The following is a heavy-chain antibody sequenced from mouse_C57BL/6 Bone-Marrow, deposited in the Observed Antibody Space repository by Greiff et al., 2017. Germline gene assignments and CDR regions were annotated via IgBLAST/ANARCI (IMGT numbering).Heavy chain of an antibody. D-gene: IGHD3-1*01. CDR1: GYTFTSYG. J-gene: IGHJ1*03. Sequence: QVHVKQSGAELARPGASVKLSCKASGYTFTSYGISWVKQRTGQGLEWIGEIYPRSGNTYYNEKFKGKATLTADKSSSTAYMELRSLTSEDSAVYFCAREGLYWYFDVWGTGTTVTVSS. CDR3: AREGLYWYFDV. CDR2: IYPRSGNT. V-gene: IGHV1-81*01.